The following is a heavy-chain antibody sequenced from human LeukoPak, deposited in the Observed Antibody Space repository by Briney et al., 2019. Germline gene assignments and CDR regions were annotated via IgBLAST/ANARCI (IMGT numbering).Heavy chain of an antibody. V-gene: IGHV3-7*01. D-gene: IGHD4-23*01. CDR2: IKQDGSEK. J-gene: IGHJ4*02. CDR3: ARALDGSGGD. Sequence: GGSLRLSCAASGFIFRIYWMSWVRQAPGKGLEWVANIKQDGSEKYYVDSVKGRFTISRDNAKNSLYLQMNSPRAEDTAVYYCARALDGSGGDWGQGTLVTVSS. CDR1: GFIFRIYW.